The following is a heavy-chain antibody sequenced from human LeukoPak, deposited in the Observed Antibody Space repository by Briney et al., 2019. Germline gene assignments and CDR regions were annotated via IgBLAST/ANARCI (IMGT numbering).Heavy chain of an antibody. CDR1: GFIFSDYY. CDR2: ISIGATTI. D-gene: IGHD2-2*01. J-gene: IGHJ5*02. Sequence: GGSLRLSCAASGFIFSDYYMAWIRQAPGKGLECVSYISIGATTIYYADSVKGRFTISRDNAKNSLYLQMNSLKTEDTAVYYCTRGAVVPAAMPGWFDPWGQGTLVTVSS. V-gene: IGHV3-11*01. CDR3: TRGAVVPAAMPGWFDP.